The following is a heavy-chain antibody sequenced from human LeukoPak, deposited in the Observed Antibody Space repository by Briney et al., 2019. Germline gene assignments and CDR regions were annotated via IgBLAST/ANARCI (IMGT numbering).Heavy chain of an antibody. J-gene: IGHJ4*01. CDR3: AKGISGDGYTFERGADY. CDR2: VSGSGIDK. Sequence: PGGSLRLSCAASGFSFSTYVMSWVRQAPGKGLEWVSAVSGSGIDKYYADSVKGRFTISRDNYINAVFLQMNSLRVEDTAVYYCAKGISGDGYTFERGADYWGRGILVTVSS. D-gene: IGHD3-10*01. V-gene: IGHV3-23*01. CDR1: GFSFSTYV.